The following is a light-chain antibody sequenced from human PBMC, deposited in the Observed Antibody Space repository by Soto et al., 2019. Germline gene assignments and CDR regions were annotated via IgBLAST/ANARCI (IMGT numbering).Light chain of an antibody. V-gene: IGKV3-11*01. Sequence: EIVLTQSPATLSLSPGERATLSCRSSRSVTNYLAWYQQKPGQAPRLLIYDASNRATGIPARFSGSGSGTNFPLTISSLEPEDFAVYFCQQRSDWPPFTFGPGTKVEI. CDR2: DAS. J-gene: IGKJ3*01. CDR3: QQRSDWPPFT. CDR1: RSVTNY.